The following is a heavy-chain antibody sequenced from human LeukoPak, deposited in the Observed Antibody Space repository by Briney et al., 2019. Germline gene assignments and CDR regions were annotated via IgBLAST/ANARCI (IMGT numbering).Heavy chain of an antibody. CDR1: GFTFSSYW. CDR2: LNSDGSST. V-gene: IGHV3-74*01. J-gene: IGHJ4*02. D-gene: IGHD5-18*01. CDR3: ARYVDTTMLT. Sequence: GGSLRLSCAASGFTFSSYWMHWVRQAPGKGLVWASRLNSDGSSTGYADSVKGRFTISRDNAKNTLYLQMNSLRDEDTAVYYCARYVDTTMLTWGQGTLVTVSS.